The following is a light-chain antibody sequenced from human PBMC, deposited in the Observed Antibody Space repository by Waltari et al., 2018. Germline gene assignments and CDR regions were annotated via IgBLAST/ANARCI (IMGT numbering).Light chain of an antibody. V-gene: IGLV1-36*01. CDR1: RSNIRNNA. J-gene: IGLJ2*01. CDR3: AVWDDSLNGVV. CDR2: YDD. Sequence: QSVLTQPPSVSEAPRQRVTISCSGSRSNIRNNAVSWYQQLPGKAPKLLIYYDDLLPSGVSDRFSGVKAGTSASLAISGLQSDDEADYYCAVWDDSLNGVVFGGGTKLTVL.